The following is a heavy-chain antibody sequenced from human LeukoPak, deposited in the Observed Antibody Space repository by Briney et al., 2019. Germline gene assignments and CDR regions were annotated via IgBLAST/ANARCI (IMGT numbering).Heavy chain of an antibody. V-gene: IGHV1-69*06. CDR1: GGTFSSYA. Sequence: ASVKVSCKASGGTFSSYAISWVRQAPGQGLEWMGGIIPIFGTANYAQKFQGRVTITADKSTSTAYMELSSLRSEDTAVYYCARVLRYFDWLPNYYYMDVWGKGTTVTVSS. CDR3: ARVLRYFDWLPNYYYMDV. CDR2: IIPIFGTA. J-gene: IGHJ6*03. D-gene: IGHD3-9*01.